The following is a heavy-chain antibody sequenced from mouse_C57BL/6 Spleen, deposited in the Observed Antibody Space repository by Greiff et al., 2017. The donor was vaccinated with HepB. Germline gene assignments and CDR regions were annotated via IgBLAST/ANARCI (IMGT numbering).Heavy chain of an antibody. D-gene: IGHD4-1*01. V-gene: IGHV1-53*01. J-gene: IGHJ2*01. CDR1: GYTFTSYW. CDR2: INPSNGGT. Sequence: QVHVKQPGTELVKPGASVKLSCKASGYTFTSYWMHWVKQRPGQGLEWIGNINPSNGGTNYNEKFKSKATLTVDKSSSTAYMQLSSLTSEDSAVYYCAREGGNLPGFDYWGQGTTLTVSS. CDR3: AREGGNLPGFDY.